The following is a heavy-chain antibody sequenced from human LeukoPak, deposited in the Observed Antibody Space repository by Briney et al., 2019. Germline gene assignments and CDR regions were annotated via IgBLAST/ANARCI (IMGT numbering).Heavy chain of an antibody. Sequence: ASVKVSCKASGYTFTSYGISWVRQAPGQGLEWMGWISAYNGNTNYAQKFQGRVTITRDTSASTAYMELSSLKSEDTAVYYCARDLYYYDSSGYYSFFDYWGQGTLVTVSS. J-gene: IGHJ4*02. CDR3: ARDLYYYDSSGYYSFFDY. CDR1: GYTFTSYG. CDR2: ISAYNGNT. V-gene: IGHV1-18*01. D-gene: IGHD3-22*01.